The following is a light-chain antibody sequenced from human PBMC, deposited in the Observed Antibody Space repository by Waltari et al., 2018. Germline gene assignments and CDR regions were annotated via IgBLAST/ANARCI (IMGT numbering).Light chain of an antibody. CDR2: SNN. CDR3: AAWDDSLNGSWV. Sequence: QSVLTQPPSASGTPGQRVTISCSGSSSTIGSNTVNWYQQPPGTAPKLLIYSNNQRPSGVPDRFSGSKSGTSASLAISGLQSEDEADYYCAAWDDSLNGSWVFGGGTKLTVL. CDR1: SSTIGSNT. V-gene: IGLV1-44*01. J-gene: IGLJ3*02.